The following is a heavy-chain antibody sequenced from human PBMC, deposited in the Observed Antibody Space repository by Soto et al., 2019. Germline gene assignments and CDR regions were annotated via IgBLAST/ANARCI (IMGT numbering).Heavy chain of an antibody. CDR3: ARGGGSLNLDP. CDR2: ITSSGSHT. CDR1: GFTFSTSA. J-gene: IGHJ5*02. V-gene: IGHV3-21*01. Sequence: EVQLVESGGGLVKPGESLRLSCAASGFTFSTSAMNWVRQAPGKGLEWLSSITSSGSHTRYADSLKGRFIISRDNAKNSLFLQMNSLSPDDTGVYYCARGGGSLNLDPWGQGTLVTVSS. D-gene: IGHD2-15*01.